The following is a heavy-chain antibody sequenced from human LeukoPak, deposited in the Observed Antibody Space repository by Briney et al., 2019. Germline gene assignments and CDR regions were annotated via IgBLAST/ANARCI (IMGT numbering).Heavy chain of an antibody. CDR2: INPNSGDT. CDR3: ARGVPPSYSSAWYVNY. D-gene: IGHD6-19*01. J-gene: IGHJ4*02. V-gene: IGHV1-2*02. CDR1: GYTFTGYY. Sequence: VASVKVSCKASGYTFTGYYMHWVRQGPGQGLEWMGGINPNSGDTNYAQKFQGRVTMTRDTSISTAYMELSRLGSDDTAVYYCARGVPPSYSSAWYVNYWGQGALVTVSS.